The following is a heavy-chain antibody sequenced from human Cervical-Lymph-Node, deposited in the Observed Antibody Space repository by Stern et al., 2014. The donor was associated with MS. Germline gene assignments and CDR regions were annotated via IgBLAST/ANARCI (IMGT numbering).Heavy chain of an antibody. CDR1: GDSVSSSTGA. Sequence: QVQMQQSGQGLVKPSQNLSLTCAISGDSVSSSTGAWHWIRQPPSRGLEWLGRTFYRSKWFNDYAVAVKSRITINPDTSENQFSLQLHSVTPEDTAVYYCARVYSNSLAYFDYCGQGTLVTVSS. V-gene: IGHV6-1*01. CDR3: ARVYSNSLAYFDY. J-gene: IGHJ4*02. D-gene: IGHD6-6*01. CDR2: TFYRSKWFN.